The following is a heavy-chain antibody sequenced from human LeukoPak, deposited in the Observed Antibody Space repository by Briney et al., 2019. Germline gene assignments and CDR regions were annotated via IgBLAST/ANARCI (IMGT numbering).Heavy chain of an antibody. CDR2: IYHSGST. Sequence: PSETLSLTCTVSGYSISSGYYWGWIRQPPGKGLEWIGSIYHSGSTYYNPSLKSRVTISVDTSKNQFSLKLSSVTTADTAVYYCARDPQQLGNIDYWGQGTLVTVSS. J-gene: IGHJ4*02. D-gene: IGHD6-13*01. CDR1: GYSISSGYY. V-gene: IGHV4-38-2*02. CDR3: ARDPQQLGNIDY.